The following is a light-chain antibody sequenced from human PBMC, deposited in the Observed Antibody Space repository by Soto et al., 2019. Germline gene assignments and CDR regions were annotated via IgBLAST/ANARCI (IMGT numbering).Light chain of an antibody. CDR2: KAS. Sequence: DLQMTQSPSTLSASVGDRVSITCRASQSITTWLAWYQQKPGKAPKLLISKASSLESGVPSRFSASGSGTEFTLTISSLQPDDFATYDCQQYNSYPVTFGLGTKVDIK. CDR3: QQYNSYPVT. J-gene: IGKJ1*01. V-gene: IGKV1-5*03. CDR1: QSITTW.